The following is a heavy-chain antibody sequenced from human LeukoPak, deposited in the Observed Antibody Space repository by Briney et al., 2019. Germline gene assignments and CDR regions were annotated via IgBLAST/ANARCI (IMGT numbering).Heavy chain of an antibody. CDR1: GESFSGYY. CDR2: INHRGTT. J-gene: IGHJ5*02. D-gene: IGHD2-2*01. V-gene: IGHV4-34*01. CDR3: ARGGRIVVVPSAMHNWFDP. Sequence: SETLSLTCAVYGESFSGYYWSWIRQPPGKGLEWIGEINHRGTTNYNPSLKSRGTIPVDKSKNQFSLNLNSMTAADTAVYYCARGGRIVVVPSAMHNWFDPWGQGTPVTVSS.